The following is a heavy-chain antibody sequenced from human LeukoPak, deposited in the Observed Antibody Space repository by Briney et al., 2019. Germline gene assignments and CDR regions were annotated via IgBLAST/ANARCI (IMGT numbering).Heavy chain of an antibody. V-gene: IGHV4-39*01. CDR2: IYYSGST. J-gene: IGHJ5*02. CDR1: GGSISSSSYY. D-gene: IGHD3-10*01. CDR3: AGIDYYGSGSYYS. Sequence: SETLSLTCTVSGGSISSSSYYWGWIRQPPGKGLEWIGSIYYSGSTYYNPSLKSRVTISVDTSKNQFSLKLSSVTAADTAVYYCAGIDYYGSGSYYSWGQGTLVTVSS.